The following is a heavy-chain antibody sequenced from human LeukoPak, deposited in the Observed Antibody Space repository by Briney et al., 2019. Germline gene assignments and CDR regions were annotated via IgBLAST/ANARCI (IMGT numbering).Heavy chain of an antibody. CDR2: INHSGST. D-gene: IGHD2-2*01. V-gene: IGHV4-34*01. CDR3: ARGRRDIVVVPAAIEFGY. J-gene: IGHJ4*02. CDR1: GGSFSGYY. Sequence: SETLSLTCAVYGGSFSGYYWSWIRQPPGKGLEWIGEINHSGSTNYNPSLKSRVTTSVDTSKNQFSLKLSSVTAADTAVYYCARGRRDIVVVPAAIEFGYWGQGTLVTVSS.